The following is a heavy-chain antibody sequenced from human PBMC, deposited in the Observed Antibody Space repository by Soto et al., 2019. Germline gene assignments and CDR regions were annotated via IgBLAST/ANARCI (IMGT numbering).Heavy chain of an antibody. V-gene: IGHV3-48*01. CDR2: IGIGSSTK. D-gene: IGHD3-22*01. CDR3: ARDQLYYNDISGRPLNAFDV. CDR1: GFTVSSNY. Sequence: PGGSLILSCAASGFTVSSNYMNWVRQAPGKGLEWVSYIGIGSSTKYYADSVKGRFTISRDNAKNSLYLQMNSLRAEDTAVYYCARDQLYYNDISGRPLNAFDVWGQGTMVTVSS. J-gene: IGHJ3*01.